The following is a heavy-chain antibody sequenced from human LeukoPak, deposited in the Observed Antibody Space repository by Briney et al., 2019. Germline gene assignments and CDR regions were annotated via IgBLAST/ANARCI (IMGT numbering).Heavy chain of an antibody. CDR1: GFTFSSYA. CDR2: ISGSGGSA. J-gene: IGHJ4*02. V-gene: IGHV3-23*01. CDR3: AKFTDGYYDFWSGYPY. Sequence: GGSLRLSCAASGFTFSSYAMSWVRQAPGKGLEWVSAISGSGGSAYYADSVKGRFTISRDNSKNTLYLQMNSLRAEDTAVYYCAKFTDGYYDFWSGYPYWGQGTLVAVSS. D-gene: IGHD3-3*01.